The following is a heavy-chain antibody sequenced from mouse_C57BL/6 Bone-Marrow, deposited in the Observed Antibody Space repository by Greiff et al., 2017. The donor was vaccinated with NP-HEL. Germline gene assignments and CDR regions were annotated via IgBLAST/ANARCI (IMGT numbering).Heavy chain of an antibody. CDR1: GFNIKDYY. CDR2: IDPEDGET. Sequence: EVKLQESGAELVKPGASVKLSCTASGFNIKDYYMHWVKQRTEQGLEWIGRIDPEDGETKYAPKFQGKATITADTSSNTAYLQLSSLTSEDTAVYYCALYYGSSSWFAYWGQGTLVTVSA. J-gene: IGHJ3*01. D-gene: IGHD1-1*01. CDR3: ALYYGSSSWFAY. V-gene: IGHV14-2*01.